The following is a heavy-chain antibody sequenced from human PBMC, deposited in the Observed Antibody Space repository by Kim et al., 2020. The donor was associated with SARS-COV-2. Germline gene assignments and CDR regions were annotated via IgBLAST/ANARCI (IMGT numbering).Heavy chain of an antibody. V-gene: IGHV3-33*01. Sequence: DYADAVKGRFTIARDNSKNTLYLQMSSLRAEDTAVYYCAREASYYSSGLDVWGQGTTVTVSS. CDR3: AREASYYSSGLDV. J-gene: IGHJ6*02.